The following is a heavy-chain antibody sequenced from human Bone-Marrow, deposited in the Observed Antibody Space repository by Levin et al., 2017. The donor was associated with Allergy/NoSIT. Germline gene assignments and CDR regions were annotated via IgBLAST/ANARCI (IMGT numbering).Heavy chain of an antibody. CDR2: IGNKPNSYIT. J-gene: IGHJ3*02. Sequence: GGSLRLSCTASGYSFSDHYIDWVRQAPGMGLEWVGRIGNKPNSYITEYAASVKGRFTISRDDSKSSVFLQMNSLRMEDTAVYHCTRGHSSVSMYAFDIWGQGTMVTVSS. D-gene: IGHD6-6*01. CDR3: TRGHSSVSMYAFDI. V-gene: IGHV3-72*01. CDR1: GYSFSDHY.